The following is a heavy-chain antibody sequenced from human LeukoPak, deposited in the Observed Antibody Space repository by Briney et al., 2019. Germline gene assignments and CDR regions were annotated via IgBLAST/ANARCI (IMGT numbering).Heavy chain of an antibody. CDR2: TSGSSTDI. CDR3: ARRGYYDSSGYDY. V-gene: IGHV3-21*01. CDR1: GFTFSNYA. J-gene: IGHJ4*02. D-gene: IGHD3-22*01. Sequence: GGSLRLSCAASGFTFSNYAMNWVRQAPGEGLAWVSSTSGSSTDIYYADSVKGRFTISRDNAKNSLYLQINSLRAEDTAIYYCARRGYYDSSGYDYWGQGTLVTVSS.